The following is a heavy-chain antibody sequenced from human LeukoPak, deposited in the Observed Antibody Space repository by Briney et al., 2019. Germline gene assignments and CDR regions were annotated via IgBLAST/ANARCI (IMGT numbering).Heavy chain of an antibody. CDR2: IGSIGDT. D-gene: IGHD1-26*01. J-gene: IGHJ4*02. CDR3: ARGLVGAFDS. V-gene: IGHV3-13*01. CDR1: GFTFSSYD. Sequence: GGSLRLSCAASGFTFSSYDMHWVRQRTGKGLEWVSGIGSIGDTYYPGSVRGRFTISRENAKTSLYLQMNSMRAGDTAVYFCARGLVGAFDSWGQGTLVTVSS.